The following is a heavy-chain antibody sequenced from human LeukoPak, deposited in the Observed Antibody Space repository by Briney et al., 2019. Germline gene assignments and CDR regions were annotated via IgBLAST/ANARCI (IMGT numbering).Heavy chain of an antibody. CDR2: IFYNEGT. Sequence: SETLSLTCTVSSGSFRTYYWSWIRQPPGKGLEWIGYIFYNEGTSYNPSLKSRVTISVDTSNDQLSLKVNSVTAADTAMYYCVKSNSRYQPWTLDIWGRGTMVTVSS. V-gene: IGHV4-59*01. CDR1: SGSFRTYY. J-gene: IGHJ3*02. CDR3: VKSNSRYQPWTLDI. D-gene: IGHD2-2*01.